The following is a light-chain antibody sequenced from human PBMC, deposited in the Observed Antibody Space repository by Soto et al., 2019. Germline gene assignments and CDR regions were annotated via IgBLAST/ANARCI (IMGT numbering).Light chain of an antibody. J-gene: IGKJ4*01. V-gene: IGKV1-9*01. CDR3: QQLNSYPLT. CDR2: AAS. Sequence: DIQLTQSPSFLSASVRDRVTITCRASQGIKNYLAWYQQKTGIAPKLLIYAASTLQSGVPSRFSGSGSGTEFSRTISSLQPEDFETYYCQQLNSYPLTFGGGTKVAIK. CDR1: QGIKNY.